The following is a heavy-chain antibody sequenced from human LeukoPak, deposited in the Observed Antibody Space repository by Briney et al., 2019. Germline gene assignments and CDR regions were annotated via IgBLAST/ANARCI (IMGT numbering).Heavy chain of an antibody. CDR1: GGSISSGGYY. J-gene: IGHJ4*02. V-gene: IGHV4-31*03. D-gene: IGHD2-15*01. Sequence: SETLSLTCTVSGGSISSGGYYWSWIRQYPGKGLEWIGYIYYGGSTYYTPSLKSRVTISVDTCENQFSLNLSSVTAADTAVYYCARSPYCTGGSCYLLYWGQGTLVTVSS. CDR2: IYYGGST. CDR3: ARSPYCTGGSCYLLY.